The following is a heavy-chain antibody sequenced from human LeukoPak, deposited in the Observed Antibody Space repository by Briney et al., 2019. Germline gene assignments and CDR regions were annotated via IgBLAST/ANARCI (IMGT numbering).Heavy chain of an antibody. D-gene: IGHD2-8*01. CDR1: GGSISGYY. J-gene: IGHJ4*02. CDR2: IYYNGRT. CDR3: ARCAVMDDDYFDF. V-gene: IGHV4-59*01. Sequence: SETLSLTCTVSGGSISGYYWTWIRQPPGKGLEWIAYIYYNGRTNYNPSLKSRATISVDTSKNQFSLKLSSVTAADTAVYYCARCAVMDDDYFDFWGQGTLVTVSS.